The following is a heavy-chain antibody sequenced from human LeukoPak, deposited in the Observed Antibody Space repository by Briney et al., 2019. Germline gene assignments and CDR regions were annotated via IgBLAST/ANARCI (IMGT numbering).Heavy chain of an antibody. D-gene: IGHD1-26*01. Sequence: ASVKVSCKAPGYTFIGYYIHWVRQAPGQGLEWMGWISAYNGNTNYAQKLQGRVTMTTDTSTSTAYMELRSLRSDDTAVYYCARDFLVNSGSYIGDAFDIWGQGTMVTVSS. CDR2: ISAYNGNT. J-gene: IGHJ3*02. V-gene: IGHV1-18*04. CDR3: ARDFLVNSGSYIGDAFDI. CDR1: GYTFIGYY.